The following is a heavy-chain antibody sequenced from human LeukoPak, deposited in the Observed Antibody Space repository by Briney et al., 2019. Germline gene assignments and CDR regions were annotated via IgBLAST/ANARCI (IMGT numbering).Heavy chain of an antibody. D-gene: IGHD5-18*01. Sequence: PSETLSLTCAVYGGSFSGYYWSWIRQPPGKGLEWIGEINHSGSTNYNPSLKSRVTISVDTSKNQFSLKLSSVTAADTAVYYCARVRYSYGHKPNVFDYWGQGTLVTVSS. CDR1: GGSFSGYY. J-gene: IGHJ4*02. V-gene: IGHV4-34*01. CDR2: INHSGST. CDR3: ARVRYSYGHKPNVFDY.